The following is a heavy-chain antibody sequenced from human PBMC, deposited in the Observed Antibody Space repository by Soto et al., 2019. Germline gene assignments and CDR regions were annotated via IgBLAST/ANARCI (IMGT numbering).Heavy chain of an antibody. Sequence: SETLSLTCTVSGGSISSYYGSWIRQPPGKGLEWIGSTYYRGSTNYNPSLKSRVTISIDTSNTQFSLRAEDTAIYYCAKDPTYCSGGNCYSPTWFDPWGQGTLVTVSS. CDR1: GGSISSYY. CDR3: AKDPTYCSGGNCYSPTWFDP. V-gene: IGHV4-59*12. J-gene: IGHJ5*02. CDR2: TYYRGST. D-gene: IGHD2-15*01.